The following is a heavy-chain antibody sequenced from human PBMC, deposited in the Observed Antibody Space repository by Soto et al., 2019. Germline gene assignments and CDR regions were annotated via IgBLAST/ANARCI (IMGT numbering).Heavy chain of an antibody. V-gene: IGHV1-2*02. CDR2: INPATGAA. Sequence: QLHLVQSGAVVKKPGASVTVSCSASGYPVTAYYMHWVRQAPGRGLEWLGGINPATGAAKYTQTFEGRVTLTRAPSTSTDFMELCGVTSEDTGGFYCARGGGVGVAGSAAFDMWGQGTLVTVSS. D-gene: IGHD3-3*01. CDR3: ARGGGVGVAGSAAFDM. J-gene: IGHJ3*02. CDR1: GYPVTAYY.